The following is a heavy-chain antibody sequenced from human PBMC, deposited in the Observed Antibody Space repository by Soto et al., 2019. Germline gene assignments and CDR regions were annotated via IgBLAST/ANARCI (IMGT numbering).Heavy chain of an antibody. V-gene: IGHV3-21*01. CDR2: ISSSSSYI. J-gene: IGHJ3*02. CDR1: GFTYSTYT. CDR3: AREYCSGGSCYPGPDAFDI. D-gene: IGHD2-15*01. Sequence: GGSLRLSCASSGFTYSTYTMHWVRQAPGKGLEWVSSISSSSSYIYYADSVKGRFTISRDNAKNSLYLQMNSLRAEDTAVYYCAREYCSGGSCYPGPDAFDIWGQGTMVTVSS.